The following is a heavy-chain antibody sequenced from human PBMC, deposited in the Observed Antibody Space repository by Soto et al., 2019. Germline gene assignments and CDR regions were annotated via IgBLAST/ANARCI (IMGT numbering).Heavy chain of an antibody. CDR1: GYSFTSYA. CDR3: ARDETSGAFAFDI. D-gene: IGHD2-15*01. V-gene: IGHV1-3*01. Sequence: ASVKVSCKASGYSFTSYAMHWVRQAPGQRLEWMGWINAGNGNTKYSQKFQGRVTITADTSTSTAYMELSSLRSEDTAVYYCARDETSGAFAFDIWGQGTMVTVSS. J-gene: IGHJ3*02. CDR2: INAGNGNT.